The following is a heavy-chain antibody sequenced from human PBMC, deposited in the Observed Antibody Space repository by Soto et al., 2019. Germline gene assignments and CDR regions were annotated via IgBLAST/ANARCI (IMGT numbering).Heavy chain of an antibody. CDR1: GDSINNRSYY. D-gene: IGHD2-21*02. CDR3: ARQRTSVVTQAYFDS. CDR2: IYYSGST. Sequence: SETLSLTCTVTGDSINNRSYYWGWIRQPPGKGLEWIGSIYYSGSTYNNPSLKSRVSMSVDTSKNQFSLKLRSVTAADTALYYCARQRTSVVTQAYFDSWGQGXLVTAPQ. V-gene: IGHV4-39*01. J-gene: IGHJ4*02.